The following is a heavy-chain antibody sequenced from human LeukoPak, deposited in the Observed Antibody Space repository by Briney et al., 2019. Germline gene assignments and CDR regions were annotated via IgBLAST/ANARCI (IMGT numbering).Heavy chain of an antibody. D-gene: IGHD6-13*01. V-gene: IGHV5-10-1*01. CDR2: IDPSDSYT. CDR1: GYSFTSHW. Sequence: RGESLKISCKGSGYSFTSHWISWVRQMPGKGLEWMGRIDPSDSYTNYSPSFQGHVTISADKSISTAYLQWSSLKASDTAMYYCATGSYSSSWYWFDPWGQGTLVTVSS. J-gene: IGHJ5*02. CDR3: ATGSYSSSWYWFDP.